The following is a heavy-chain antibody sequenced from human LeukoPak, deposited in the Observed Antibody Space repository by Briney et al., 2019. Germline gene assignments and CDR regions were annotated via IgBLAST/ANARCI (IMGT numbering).Heavy chain of an antibody. V-gene: IGHV1-46*01. CDR2: INPNGDRT. CDR3: AKDMSTRVTPISYAFDV. CDR1: ENIFTNYY. J-gene: IGHJ3*01. D-gene: IGHD4-23*01. Sequence: ASVKDSCKASENIFTNYYMHWVRQAPGQGLEWLGLINPNGDRTAYAQNFQGRVTMTRDTSTTTFYLEVSSLTSEDTAVYYCAKDMSTRVTPISYAFDVWGQGTKVTVSS.